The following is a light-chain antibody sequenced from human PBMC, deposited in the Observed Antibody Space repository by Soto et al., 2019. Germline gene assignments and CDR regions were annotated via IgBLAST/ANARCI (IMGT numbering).Light chain of an antibody. J-gene: IGLJ1*01. CDR2: DVS. Sequence: QSVLTQPASVSGSPGQSITISCTGTSSDVGGYNYVPWYQRHPGKAPKLMIFDVSNRPSGVSNRFSGSKSANTASLTISGLQAEDEAVYFCSSYTSSTTPYVFGTGTKVTVL. V-gene: IGLV2-14*03. CDR1: SSDVGGYNY. CDR3: SSYTSSTTPYV.